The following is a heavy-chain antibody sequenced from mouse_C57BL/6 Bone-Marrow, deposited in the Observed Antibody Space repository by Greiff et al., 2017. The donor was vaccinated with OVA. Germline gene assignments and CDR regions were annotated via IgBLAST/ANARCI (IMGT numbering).Heavy chain of an antibody. Sequence: QVQLQQSDAEFVKPEASVKISCKVSGYTFTDHTIPWMKQRPEQGLDWIGYIYPRYGSTKYNEKFKGKATLPADKSSSTASMQLNSLAYDDFAVYCCARRGGYYPWCYYGGRGTLVTVSA. J-gene: IGHJ3*01. CDR3: ARRGGYYPWCYY. CDR2: IYPRYGST. V-gene: IGHV1-78*01. CDR1: GYTFTDHT. D-gene: IGHD2-3*01.